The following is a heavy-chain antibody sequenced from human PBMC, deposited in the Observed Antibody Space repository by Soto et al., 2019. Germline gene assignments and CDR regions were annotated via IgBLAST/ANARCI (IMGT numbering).Heavy chain of an antibody. Sequence: SETLSLTCAVSSGSISSSNWWSWVRQPPGKGLEWIGEIYHSGSTNYNPSLKSRVTISVDKSKNQFSLKLSSVTAADTAVYYCARVKVIWFGELFRAFDIWGQGTMVTVSS. J-gene: IGHJ3*02. CDR3: ARVKVIWFGELFRAFDI. CDR1: SGSISSSNW. V-gene: IGHV4-4*02. CDR2: IYHSGST. D-gene: IGHD3-10*01.